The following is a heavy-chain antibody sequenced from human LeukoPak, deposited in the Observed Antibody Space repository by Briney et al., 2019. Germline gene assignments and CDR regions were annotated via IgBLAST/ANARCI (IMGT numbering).Heavy chain of an antibody. CDR2: INSDGSST. J-gene: IGHJ4*02. CDR1: GFTFSSYW. V-gene: IGHV3-74*01. D-gene: IGHD6-19*01. Sequence: GGSLRLSCAASGFTFSSYWMHWVRQAPGKGLVWVSRINSDGSSTSYADSVKGRFTISKDNSKNTLYLQMDSLRAEDTAVYYCARDPSRLAVGPGGFDYWGQGTLVTVSS. CDR3: ARDPSRLAVGPGGFDY.